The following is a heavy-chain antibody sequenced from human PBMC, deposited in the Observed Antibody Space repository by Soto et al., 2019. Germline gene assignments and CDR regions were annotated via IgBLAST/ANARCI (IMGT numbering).Heavy chain of an antibody. CDR2: MNPNSGNT. J-gene: IGHJ5*02. CDR3: ATDYGDYGPNWFDP. D-gene: IGHD4-17*01. V-gene: IGHV1-8*01. CDR1: GYTFTSYD. Sequence: QVQLVQSGAEVKKPGASVKVSCKASGYTFTSYDINWVRQATGQGLEWMGWMNPNSGNTGYAQKFQGRVTMTRNTSISTAYMELSSLRSEDTAVYYCATDYGDYGPNWFDPWGQGTLVTVSS.